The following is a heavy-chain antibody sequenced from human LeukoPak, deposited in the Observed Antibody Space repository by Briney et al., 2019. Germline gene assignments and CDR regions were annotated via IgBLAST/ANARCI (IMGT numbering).Heavy chain of an antibody. D-gene: IGHD3-22*01. CDR1: GFTFDDYA. CDR2: ISWDSGSV. CDR3: AKGNSYDSSGLPSDY. J-gene: IGHJ4*02. Sequence: PGGSLRLSCAASGFTFDDYAMHWVRQAPGKGLEWVSGISWDSGSVDSADSVKGRFTISRDNAGNSLYLQMNSLRAEDTALYYCAKGNSYDSSGLPSDYWGQGXLVTXSS. V-gene: IGHV3-9*01.